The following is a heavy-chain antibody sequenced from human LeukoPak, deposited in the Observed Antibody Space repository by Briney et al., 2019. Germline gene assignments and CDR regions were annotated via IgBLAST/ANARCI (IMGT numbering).Heavy chain of an antibody. D-gene: IGHD6-19*01. CDR2: ISGSGGST. CDR1: GFTFSSYA. Sequence: GGSLRLSCAACGFTFSSYAISWVRQAPGKGLEWVSAISGSGGSTYYADSVKGRFTISRDNSKNTLYLQMNSLRAEDTAVYYCAKDQAAARIAVSGRPIYYWGQGTLVTVSS. J-gene: IGHJ4*02. CDR3: AKDQAAARIAVSGRPIYY. V-gene: IGHV3-23*01.